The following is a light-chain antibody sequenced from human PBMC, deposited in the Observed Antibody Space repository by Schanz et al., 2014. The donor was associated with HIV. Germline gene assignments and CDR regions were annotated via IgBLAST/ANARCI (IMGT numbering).Light chain of an antibody. CDR3: QTWGTGIHV. V-gene: IGLV4-69*01. J-gene: IGLJ3*02. Sequence: QPVLTQSPSASASLGASVKLTCTLSSGHSSYAIAWHQQHPEKGPRFLMKLKSDGSHTKGDGIPERFSGSSSGAERYLTISSLQSEDEADYYCQTWGTGIHVFGGGTKVTVL. CDR2: LKSDGSH. CDR1: SGHSSYA.